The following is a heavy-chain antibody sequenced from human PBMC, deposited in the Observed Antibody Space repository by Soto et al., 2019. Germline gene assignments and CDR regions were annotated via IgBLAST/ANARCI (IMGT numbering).Heavy chain of an antibody. D-gene: IGHD3-3*01. J-gene: IGHJ6*03. CDR3: AKDRNHYDFWSVYPYNYYYYMDV. CDR1: GLTFSVYA. V-gene: IGHV3-23*01. Sequence: EVHLLESGGGLVQPGASLRVSCAASGLTFSVYAMSWVRQAPGKGLEWISGISGSGSSTYYADSVKGRFTISRDNSNNTLYLQMSSLTAEDTAVYYCAKDRNHYDFWSVYPYNYYYYMDVWGKGTTVTVTS. CDR2: ISGSGSST.